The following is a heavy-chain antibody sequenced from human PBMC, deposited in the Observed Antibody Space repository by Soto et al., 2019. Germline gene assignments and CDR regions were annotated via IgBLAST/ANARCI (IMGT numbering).Heavy chain of an antibody. D-gene: IGHD6-6*01. Sequence: GGSLRLSCAASGFTFSSYAMSWVRQAPGKGLEWVSAISGSGGSTYYADSVKGRFTISRDNSKNTLYLQMNSLRAEDTAVYYCASYSSSSLYYYYYYMDVWGKGTTVTVSS. CDR2: ISGSGGST. J-gene: IGHJ6*03. V-gene: IGHV3-23*01. CDR3: ASYSSSSLYYYYYYMDV. CDR1: GFTFSSYA.